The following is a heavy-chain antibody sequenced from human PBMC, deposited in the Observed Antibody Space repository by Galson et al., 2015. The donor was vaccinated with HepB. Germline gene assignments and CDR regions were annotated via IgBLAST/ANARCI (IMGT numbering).Heavy chain of an antibody. D-gene: IGHD6-6*01. J-gene: IGHJ6*02. CDR3: ARGGSSSSAVYYYYGMDV. V-gene: IGHV1-46*01. Sequence: SVKVSCKASGYTFASYYMHWVRRAPGQGLEWMGIINPSGGSTSYAQKFQGRVTMTRDTSTSTVYMELSSLRSEDTAVYYCARGGSSSSAVYYYYGMDVWGQGTTVTVSS. CDR1: GYTFASYY. CDR2: INPSGGST.